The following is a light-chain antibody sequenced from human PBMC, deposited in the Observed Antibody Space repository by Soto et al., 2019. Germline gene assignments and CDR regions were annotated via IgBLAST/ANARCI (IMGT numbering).Light chain of an antibody. Sequence: ETVLTQSPGTLRLSPGERATLSCRAAQTVYSSLLAWYQQKPGQAPRLLIYGASSRATGIPDRFSGSGSGTDFTLTISRVEPEDFAVYHCQQYGNAPITFGQGTRLEIK. CDR1: QTVYSSL. J-gene: IGKJ5*01. CDR3: QQYGNAPIT. CDR2: GAS. V-gene: IGKV3-20*01.